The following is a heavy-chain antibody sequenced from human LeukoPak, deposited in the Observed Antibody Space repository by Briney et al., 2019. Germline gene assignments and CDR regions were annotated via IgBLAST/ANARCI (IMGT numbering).Heavy chain of an antibody. CDR1: GGSISSSNW. J-gene: IGHJ3*02. CDR3: ARERGSIAAAGNAFDI. V-gene: IGHV4-4*02. Sequence: SETLSLTCAVSGGSISSSNWWSWVRQPPGKGLEWIGEIYHSGSTNYNPSLKSRVTISVDKSKNQFSLKLSSVTAADTAVYYCARERGSIAAAGNAFDIWGQGTMVTVSS. CDR2: IYHSGST. D-gene: IGHD6-13*01.